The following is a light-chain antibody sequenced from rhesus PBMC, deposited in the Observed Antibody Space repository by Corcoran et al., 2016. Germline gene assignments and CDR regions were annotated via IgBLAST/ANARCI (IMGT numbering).Light chain of an antibody. CDR1: RDINSW. Sequence: DIQMTQSPSSLSASVGDKVTITCHASRDINSWLDWYQQKPGKAPRPLISYATRLQSWGPSRFRGSGSGTDYTLTITNLQPEDFATYYCQQYDDLPFTFGPGTKLDIK. J-gene: IGKJ3*01. CDR3: QQYDDLPFT. V-gene: IGKV1-19*01. CDR2: YAT.